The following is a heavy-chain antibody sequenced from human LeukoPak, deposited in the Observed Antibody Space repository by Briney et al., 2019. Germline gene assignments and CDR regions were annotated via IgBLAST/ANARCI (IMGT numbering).Heavy chain of an antibody. J-gene: IGHJ4*02. CDR3: ARLSTGDLAPTNY. V-gene: IGHV4-59*01. CDR2: IYYSGST. D-gene: IGHD7-27*01. CDR1: GGSISSYY. Sequence: PSETLSLTCTVSGGSISSYYWSWIRQPPGKGLEWIGYIYYSGSTNYNPSLKSRVTISVDTSKNQFSLKLSSVTAADTAVYYCARLSTGDLAPTNYWGQGTLVTVSS.